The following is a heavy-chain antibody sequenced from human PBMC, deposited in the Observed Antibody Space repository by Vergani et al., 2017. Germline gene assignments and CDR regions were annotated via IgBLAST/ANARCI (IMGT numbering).Heavy chain of an antibody. Sequence: VQLVESGGGLVQPGGSLRLSCTASGFTFSNYWMQWVRQVPGKGLLWVSRIKSDGRITAYADSLKGRFTISRDNAKSSLYLQMNSLRAEATGVYYCARDRYYLGAGSYPYFYYYGLDVWGQGTAVTVSS. V-gene: IGHV3-74*03. D-gene: IGHD3-10*01. CDR3: ARDRYYLGAGSYPYFYYYGLDV. J-gene: IGHJ6*02. CDR1: GFTFSNYW. CDR2: IKSDGRIT.